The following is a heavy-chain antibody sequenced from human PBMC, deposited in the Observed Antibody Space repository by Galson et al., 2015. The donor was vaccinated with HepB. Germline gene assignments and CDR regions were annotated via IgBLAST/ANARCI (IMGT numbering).Heavy chain of an antibody. CDR2: THDDGST. V-gene: IGHV3-74*01. J-gene: IGHJ4*02. D-gene: IGHD2-21*01. Sequence: SLRLSCAASGFTLSNSWMHWVRQAPGKEPVWLSQTHDDGSTIYADSVKGRFTVSRDNAKNTLYLQMNSLRADDTAMYYCARSSNSLDYWGQGTLVAVSS. CDR1: GFTLSNSW. CDR3: ARSSNSLDY.